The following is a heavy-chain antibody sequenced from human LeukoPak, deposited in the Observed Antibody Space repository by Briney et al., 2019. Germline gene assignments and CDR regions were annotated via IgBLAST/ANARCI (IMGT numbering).Heavy chain of an antibody. CDR1: GFTFDDYG. Sequence: GGSLRLSCAASGFTFDDYGMSWVRQAPGKGLEWVSGINWNGGSTGHADSVKGRFTISRDNAKNSLYLQMNSLRAEDTALYYCARDMSSSVLPALFDYWGQGTLVTVSS. CDR3: ARDMSSSVLPALFDY. J-gene: IGHJ4*02. V-gene: IGHV3-20*04. D-gene: IGHD6-19*01. CDR2: INWNGGST.